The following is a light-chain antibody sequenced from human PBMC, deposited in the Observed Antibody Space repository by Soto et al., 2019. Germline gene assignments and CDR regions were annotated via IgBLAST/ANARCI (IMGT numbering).Light chain of an antibody. V-gene: IGKV3-20*01. CDR2: GAS. CDR3: HHYGGSVTT. Sequence: ENVLAQSPDTLSLSPGERAILSCRASQSISSGQLAWYQQKRGQAPRLLIFGASSRAHGIPDRFSGSGSGTDFILTIARLEPEDLAVYYCHHYGGSVTTFGGGTKVEIK. J-gene: IGKJ4*01. CDR1: QSISSGQ.